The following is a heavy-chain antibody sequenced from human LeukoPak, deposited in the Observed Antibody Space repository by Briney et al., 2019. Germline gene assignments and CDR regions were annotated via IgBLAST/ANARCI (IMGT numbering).Heavy chain of an antibody. D-gene: IGHD1-14*01. CDR1: GFAFSTYT. J-gene: IGHJ4*02. V-gene: IGHV3-48*04. CDR2: ISSRSSST. Sequence: GGSLRLSCVASGFAFSTYTMNWVRQAPGKGLEWVSDISSRSSSTNYADSVKGRFTISRDNAENSLYLQMSSLRAEDTAVYYCARLPTPSIPEVAYWGQGTLVIVSS. CDR3: ARLPTPSIPEVAY.